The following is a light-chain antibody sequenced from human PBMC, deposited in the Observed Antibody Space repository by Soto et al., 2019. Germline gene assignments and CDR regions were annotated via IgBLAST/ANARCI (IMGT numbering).Light chain of an antibody. Sequence: QSALTQPASVSGSLGQSITISCTGTSSDVGGYNYVSWYQQHPGKAPKLMIFEVANRPSGVSNRFSGSKSGNTASLTISGLQAEDEADYYCASFTTSNTLLFGGGTKLTVL. CDR1: SSDVGGYNY. CDR2: EVA. V-gene: IGLV2-14*01. J-gene: IGLJ2*01. CDR3: ASFTTSNTLL.